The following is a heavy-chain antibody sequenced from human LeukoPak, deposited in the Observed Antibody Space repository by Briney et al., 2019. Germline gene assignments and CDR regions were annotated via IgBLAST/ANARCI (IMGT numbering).Heavy chain of an antibody. J-gene: IGHJ4*02. CDR3: ARGELGDSSGFSFFDY. V-gene: IGHV1-69*05. CDR1: RGTFSSYG. CDR2: VIAIFGRV. Sequence: SVKVSCKASRGTFSSYGISWVRQAPGQGLEWMGGVIAIFGRVKYGQKFQGRATITTDESASTAYMELSSLTSEDTGVYYCARGELGDSSGFSFFDYWGQGTLVTVSS. D-gene: IGHD3-22*01.